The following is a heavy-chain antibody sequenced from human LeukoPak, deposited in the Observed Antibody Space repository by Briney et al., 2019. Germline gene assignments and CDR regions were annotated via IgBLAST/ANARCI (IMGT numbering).Heavy chain of an antibody. CDR3: AREAVAGVFDY. CDR2: ISYDGSNK. CDR1: GFTFSSYG. J-gene: IGHJ4*02. D-gene: IGHD6-19*01. V-gene: IGHV3-30*03. Sequence: GGSLRLSCAASGFTFSSYGMHWVRQAPGKGLEWVAVISYDGSNKYYADSVKGRFTISRDNSKNTLYLQMNSLRAEDTAVYYCAREAVAGVFDYWGQGTLVTVSS.